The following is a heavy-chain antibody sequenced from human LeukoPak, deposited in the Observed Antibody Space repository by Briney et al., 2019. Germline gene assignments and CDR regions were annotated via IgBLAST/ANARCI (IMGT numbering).Heavy chain of an antibody. CDR1: GYTFIHYY. D-gene: IGHD3-10*01. CDR2: VDPSGDIA. CDR3: ARDSFGVRGFDH. V-gene: IGHV1-46*01. Sequence: ASVKVSCKTSGYTFIHYYMHWVRQASGEGFEWMGIVDPSGDIATYAQKFQGRVTLTTDTSTSTFYMELSSLRSEDTAIYYCARDSFGVRGFDHWGQGTPVTVSS. J-gene: IGHJ4*02.